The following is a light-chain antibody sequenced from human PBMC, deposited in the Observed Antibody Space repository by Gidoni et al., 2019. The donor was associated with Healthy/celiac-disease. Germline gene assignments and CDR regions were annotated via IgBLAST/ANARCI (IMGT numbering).Light chain of an antibody. Sequence: QSVLTQPPSVSGAPGTRVTISCTGSSSNIGAGNDGHWYQQLPGTAPKLLIYGNSNLPSGVPDLVSGSKSGTSASLAITGLQAEDEADYYCQSYDSSLSGSYVFGTWTKVTVL. V-gene: IGLV1-40*01. CDR3: QSYDSSLSGSYV. CDR1: SSNIGAGND. CDR2: GNS. J-gene: IGLJ1*01.